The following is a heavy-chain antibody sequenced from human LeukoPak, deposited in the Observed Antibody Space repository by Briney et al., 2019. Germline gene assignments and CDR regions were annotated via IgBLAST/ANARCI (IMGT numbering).Heavy chain of an antibody. D-gene: IGHD3-3*01. V-gene: IGHV4-30-2*01. J-gene: IGHJ5*02. CDR3: AREASYDFWSGYLPFDP. Sequence: SQTLSLTCAVSGDSISSDGYSWSWIRQPPGKGLEWIGYIYHSGSTYYNPSLKSRVTISVDRSKNQFSLKLSSVTAADTAVYYCAREASYDFWSGYLPFDPWGQGTLVTVSS. CDR2: IYHSGST. CDR1: GDSISSDGYS.